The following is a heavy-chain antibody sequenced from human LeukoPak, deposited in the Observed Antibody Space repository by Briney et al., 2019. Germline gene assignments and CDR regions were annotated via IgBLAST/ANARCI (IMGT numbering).Heavy chain of an antibody. J-gene: IGHJ4*02. Sequence: PGGSLRLSCAASGFTFSSFWMHWVRQAPGEGLEWVSGLSGTGGSTFYADSMTGRFTISRDNSKNTLYLEINSLRAEDTAVYYCAREAWDVTGRAPVIWGQGTLVTVSS. D-gene: IGHD1-14*01. CDR2: LSGTGGST. V-gene: IGHV3-23*01. CDR1: GFTFSSFW. CDR3: AREAWDVTGRAPVI.